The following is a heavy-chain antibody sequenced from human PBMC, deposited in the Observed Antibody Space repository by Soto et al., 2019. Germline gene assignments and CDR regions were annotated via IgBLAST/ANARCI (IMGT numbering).Heavy chain of an antibody. J-gene: IGHJ4*02. CDR1: GFTFSSYA. V-gene: IGHV3-30*14. CDR3: ARVGDDSKGGAFDY. Sequence: QVQLVESGGGVVQPGRSLRLSCAASGFTFSSYAMHWVRQAPGKGLEWVAVISYDGSNKYYADSVKGRFTISRDNSKNTLYLQMNSLRAEDTAVYYCARVGDDSKGGAFDYWVQGTMVTVSS. D-gene: IGHD3-22*01. CDR2: ISYDGSNK.